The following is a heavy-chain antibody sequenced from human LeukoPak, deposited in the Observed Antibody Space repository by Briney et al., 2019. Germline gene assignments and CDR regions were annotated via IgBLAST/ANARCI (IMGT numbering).Heavy chain of an antibody. CDR3: ARSRFGHSDAFDI. CDR1: GFTFSSYA. V-gene: IGHV3-30-3*01. D-gene: IGHD3-10*01. CDR2: ISYDGSNK. J-gene: IGHJ3*02. Sequence: GGSLRLSCAASGFTFSSYAMHWVRQAPGKGLEWVAVISYDGSNKYYADSVKGRFTISRDNSKNTLYLQMNSLRAEDTAVYYCARSRFGHSDAFDIWGQGTMVTVSS.